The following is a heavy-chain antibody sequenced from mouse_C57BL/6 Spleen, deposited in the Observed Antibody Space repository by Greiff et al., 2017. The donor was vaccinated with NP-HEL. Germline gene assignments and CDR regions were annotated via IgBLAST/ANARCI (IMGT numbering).Heavy chain of an antibody. CDR1: GYTFTSYG. Sequence: VKLMESGAELARPGASVKLSCKASGYTFTSYGISWVKQRTGQGLEWIGEIYPRSGNTYYNEKFKGKATLTADKSSSTAYMELRSLTSEDSAVYFCARSNLLKNYFDYWGQGTTLTVSS. D-gene: IGHD2-10*01. CDR2: IYPRSGNT. CDR3: ARSNLLKNYFDY. V-gene: IGHV1-81*01. J-gene: IGHJ2*01.